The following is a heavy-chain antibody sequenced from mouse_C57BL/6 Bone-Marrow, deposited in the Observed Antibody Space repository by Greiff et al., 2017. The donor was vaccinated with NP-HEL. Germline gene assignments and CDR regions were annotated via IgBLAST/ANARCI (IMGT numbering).Heavy chain of an antibody. V-gene: IGHV1-69*01. CDR2: IDPSDSYT. J-gene: IGHJ2*01. D-gene: IGHD2-2*01. CDR1: GYTFTSYW. CDR3: ALLWLRPLVDY. Sequence: QVQLQQPGAELVMPGASVKLSCKASGYTFTSYWMHWVKQRPGQGLEWIGEIDPSDSYTNYNQKFKGKSTLTVDKASSTAYMQLSSLTSEDSAVYYCALLWLRPLVDYWGQGTTRTVSS.